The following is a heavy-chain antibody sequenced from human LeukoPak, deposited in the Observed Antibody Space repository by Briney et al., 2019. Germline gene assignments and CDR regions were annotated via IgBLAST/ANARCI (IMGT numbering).Heavy chain of an antibody. CDR3: ARSSGAWIQLWPDAFDI. D-gene: IGHD5-18*01. V-gene: IGHV1-2*02. CDR2: INPNSGGT. Sequence: TSVKVSCKASGYTFTGYYMHWVRQAPGQGLEWMGWINPNSGGTNYAQKFQGRVTMTRDTSISTAYMELSRLRSDDTAVYYCARSSGAWIQLWPDAFDIWGQGTMVTVSS. CDR1: GYTFTGYY. J-gene: IGHJ3*02.